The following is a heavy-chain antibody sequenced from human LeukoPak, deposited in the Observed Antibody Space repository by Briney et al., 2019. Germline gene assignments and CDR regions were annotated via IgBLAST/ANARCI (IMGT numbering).Heavy chain of an antibody. Sequence: ASVKVSCKASGYTFTSYDINWVRQATGQGLEWMGWMNPNSGNTGYAQKFQGRVPITRNTSISTAYMELSSLRSEDTAVYYFPTVPWQGRLARVDAFEIWGQGTMVTVSS. J-gene: IGHJ3*02. CDR3: PTVPWQGRLARVDAFEI. CDR2: MNPNSGNT. D-gene: IGHD2-21*01. V-gene: IGHV1-8*03. CDR1: GYTFTSYD.